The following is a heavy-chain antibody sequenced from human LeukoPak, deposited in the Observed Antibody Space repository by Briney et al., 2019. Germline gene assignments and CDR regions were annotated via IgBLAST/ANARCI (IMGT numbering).Heavy chain of an antibody. D-gene: IGHD2-2*01. CDR1: GFTFSSYA. Sequence: GGSLRLSCAASGFTFSSYAMSWVRQAPGKGLEWVSAISVSGGTTYYADSVKGRFTISRDNSKNTLYLQMNSLRAEDTAVYFCAKGYSNTSGHWFDPWGQGTLVTVSS. V-gene: IGHV3-23*01. CDR3: AKGYSNTSGHWFDP. CDR2: ISVSGGTT. J-gene: IGHJ5*02.